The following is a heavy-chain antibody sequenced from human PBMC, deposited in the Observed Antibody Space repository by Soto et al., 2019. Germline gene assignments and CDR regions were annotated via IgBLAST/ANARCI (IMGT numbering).Heavy chain of an antibody. V-gene: IGHV3-23*01. CDR1: GFTISSYA. CDR3: AKHIAAAGDYFDY. J-gene: IGHJ4*02. D-gene: IGHD6-13*01. CDR2: ISGSGGST. Sequence: GGSQRLSCAASGFTISSYAMSRVSQAPGKGLEWVSAISGSGGSTYYADSVKGRFTISRNNSKNTLYLQMNSLRAEDTAVYYCAKHIAAAGDYFDYWRQGTLVT.